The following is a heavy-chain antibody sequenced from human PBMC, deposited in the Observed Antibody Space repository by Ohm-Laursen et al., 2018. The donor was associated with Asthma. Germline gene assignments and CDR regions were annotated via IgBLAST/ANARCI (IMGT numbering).Heavy chain of an antibody. CDR1: GFSFSTYT. V-gene: IGHV3-21*01. CDR3: ARGKYSFDH. CDR2: ISRSSDYI. J-gene: IGHJ4*02. Sequence: SLRLSCAAAGFSFSTYTLNWVRQAPGKGLEWVSSISRSSDYIHYADSVKGRFTISRDNAKNSLYLQMNSLRAEDTAVFFCARGKYSFDHWGQGTLVTVSS. D-gene: IGHD5-18*01.